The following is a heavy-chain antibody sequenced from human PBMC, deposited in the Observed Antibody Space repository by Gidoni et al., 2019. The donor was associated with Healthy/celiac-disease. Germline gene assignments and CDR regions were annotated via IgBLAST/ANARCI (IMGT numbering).Heavy chain of an antibody. CDR3: ERDSTYTLGYMDV. D-gene: IGHD2-2*02. J-gene: IGHJ6*03. CDR2: INWNSGNI. CDR1: GFTFDDYA. Sequence: EVQLVESGGGLVRPGRSLRLSCAASGFTFDDYAMHWVRKAPGKGLEWDSGINWNSGNIAEEDTVKGRFTNARDNAKNTLYLKMNRLRVEDTALYHCERDSTYTLGYMDVWGKGTTVTVSS. V-gene: IGHV3-9*01.